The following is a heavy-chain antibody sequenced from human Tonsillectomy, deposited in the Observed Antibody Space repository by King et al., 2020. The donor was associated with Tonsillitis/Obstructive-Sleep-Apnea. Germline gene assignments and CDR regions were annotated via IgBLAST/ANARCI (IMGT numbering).Heavy chain of an antibody. CDR1: GFTFSSYE. D-gene: IGHD2-15*01. Sequence: EVQLVESGGGLVQPGGSLRLSCAASGFTFSSYEMNWVRQAPGKGLEWLSYIKSGGSNIYYADSVKGRFTISRDNAKNSLYLQMNSLRAEDTAVYYCARAGYCSGGNCYSTLFDYWGQGTLVTVSS. CDR2: IKSGGSNI. CDR3: ARAGYCSGGNCYSTLFDY. J-gene: IGHJ4*02. V-gene: IGHV3-48*03.